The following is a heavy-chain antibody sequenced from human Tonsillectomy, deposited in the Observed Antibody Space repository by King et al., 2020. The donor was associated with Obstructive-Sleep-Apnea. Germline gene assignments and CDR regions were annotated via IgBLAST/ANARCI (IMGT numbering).Heavy chain of an antibody. D-gene: IGHD5-18*01. V-gene: IGHV4-31*03. CDR1: GGSISSGGYY. CDR2: IYYSGST. J-gene: IGHJ4*02. CDR3: ARETAYRNTAMVTVFDY. Sequence: VQLQESGPGLVKPSQTLSLTCTVSGGSISSGGYYWSWIRQHPGKGLEWIGYIYYSGSTYYNPSLKSRVTISVDTSKNQFSLKLSSVTSADTAVYYCARETAYRNTAMVTVFDYWGQGTLVTVSS.